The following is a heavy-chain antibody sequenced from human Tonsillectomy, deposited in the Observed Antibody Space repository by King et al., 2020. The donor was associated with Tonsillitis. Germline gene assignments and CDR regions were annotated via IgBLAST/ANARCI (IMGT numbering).Heavy chain of an antibody. V-gene: IGHV4-34*01. J-gene: IGHJ4*02. CDR2: IYHSGRT. CDR3: ARAWSRNGDSPYFFDF. Sequence: VQLQQWGAGLLKPSETLSLTCAVYGGSFSDYYWSWIRQPPGKGLEWIGEIYHSGRTYYNPSLKSRVTLSVDTSKNQFSLKLSSMTAADTAVYYCARAWSRNGDSPYFFDFWGQGTPVTVSS. D-gene: IGHD4-17*01. CDR1: GGSFSDYY.